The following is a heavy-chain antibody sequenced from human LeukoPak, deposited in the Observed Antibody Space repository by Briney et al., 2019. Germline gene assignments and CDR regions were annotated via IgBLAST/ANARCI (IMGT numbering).Heavy chain of an antibody. CDR2: ISSSSSYI. V-gene: IGHV3-21*01. Sequence: GGSLRLSCAASGFTFSSYSMNWVRQAPGKGLEWVSSISSSSSYIYYAGSVKGRFTISRDNAKNSLYLQMNSLRAEDTAVYYCARDDTVTAFFWGQGTLVTVSS. J-gene: IGHJ4*02. CDR1: GFTFSSYS. D-gene: IGHD5-18*01. CDR3: ARDDTVTAFF.